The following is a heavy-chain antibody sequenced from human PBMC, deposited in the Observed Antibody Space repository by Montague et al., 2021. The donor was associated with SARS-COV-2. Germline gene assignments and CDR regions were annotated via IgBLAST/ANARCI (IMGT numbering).Heavy chain of an antibody. CDR2: ISYDGSNK. D-gene: IGHD3-9*01. CDR1: GFTFSSYA. CDR3: ARESIFFRDAFDI. J-gene: IGHJ3*02. V-gene: IGHV3-30-3*01. Sequence: SLRLSCAASGFTFSSYAMHWVRQAPGKGLEWVAVISYDGSNKYYADSVKGRFTISRDNSKNTLYLQMNSLRAEDTAVYYCARESIFFRDAFDIWGQGTMVIVSS.